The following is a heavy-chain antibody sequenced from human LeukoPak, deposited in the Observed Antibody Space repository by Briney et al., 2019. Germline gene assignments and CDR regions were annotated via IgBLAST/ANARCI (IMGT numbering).Heavy chain of an antibody. D-gene: IGHD5-18*01. CDR1: GGSFSGYY. Sequence: PSETLSLTCAVYGGSFSGYYWSWIRQPPGKGLEWIGEINHSGSTNYNPSLKSRVTISVDTSKHQFSLKLSSVTAADTDVYYCARTPRGYSLTVGFSWYMDVWGKGTTVTVSS. V-gene: IGHV4-34*01. CDR2: INHSGST. CDR3: ARTPRGYSLTVGFSWYMDV. J-gene: IGHJ6*03.